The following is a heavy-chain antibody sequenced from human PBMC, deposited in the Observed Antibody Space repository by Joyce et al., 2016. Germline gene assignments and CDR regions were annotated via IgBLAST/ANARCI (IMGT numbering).Heavy chain of an antibody. CDR1: GFTFRGHA. Sequence: QVQVVESGGGVVQPGRSLRLSCAASGFTFRGHAMTWVRQAPGKGLAWLTVISYDENNKYYADSVKGRFTISRDNSENTVYLQMNSLRTDETAVYYCARGSLGYYGSGRSMDVWGQGTTVIVSS. V-gene: IGHV3-30*04. J-gene: IGHJ6*02. CDR3: ARGSLGYYGSGRSMDV. D-gene: IGHD3-10*01. CDR2: ISYDENNK.